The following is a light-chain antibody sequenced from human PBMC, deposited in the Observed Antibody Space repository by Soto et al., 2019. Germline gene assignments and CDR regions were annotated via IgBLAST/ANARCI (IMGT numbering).Light chain of an antibody. Sequence: QSVLTQPPSASGTPGQSVSISCSGSSTNIGRNSISWYQNLPGTAPKLLIYTNNQRPSGVPARFSGSKSGTSASLAISGLQSEDEADYYCEAWDDSLSGWVFGGGTKLTVL. V-gene: IGLV1-44*01. CDR3: EAWDDSLSGWV. CDR2: TNN. J-gene: IGLJ3*02. CDR1: STNIGRNS.